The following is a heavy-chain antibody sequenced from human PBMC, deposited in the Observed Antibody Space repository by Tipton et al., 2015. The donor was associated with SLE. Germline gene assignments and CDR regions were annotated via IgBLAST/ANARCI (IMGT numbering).Heavy chain of an antibody. CDR1: DGSISSYY. CDR3: ARDRGNKAFDI. Sequence: TLSLTCTVSDGSISSYYWSWIRQPPGKGLEWIGYIYSSGNTNYNPSLKSRVTISIDTSNKQFSLNLTSVTVADTAVYYCARDRGNKAFDIWGQGTMVTVSS. CDR2: IYSSGNT. D-gene: IGHD3-10*01. V-gene: IGHV4-59*01. J-gene: IGHJ3*02.